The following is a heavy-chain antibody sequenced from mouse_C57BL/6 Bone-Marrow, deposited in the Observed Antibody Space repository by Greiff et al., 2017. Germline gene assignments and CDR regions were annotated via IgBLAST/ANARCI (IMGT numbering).Heavy chain of an antibody. CDR1: GYTFTSSW. CDR3: TRITTVVATDYFDY. Sequence: EVQLQQSGTVLARPGASVKMSCKTSGYTFTSSWMHWVKQRPGQGLEWIGAIYPGNSDTSYNQKFKGKAKRTAVTSASTAYMELSSLTNEDSAFYYCTRITTVVATDYFDYWGQGTTLTVSS. D-gene: IGHD1-1*01. CDR2: IYPGNSDT. J-gene: IGHJ2*01. V-gene: IGHV1-5*01.